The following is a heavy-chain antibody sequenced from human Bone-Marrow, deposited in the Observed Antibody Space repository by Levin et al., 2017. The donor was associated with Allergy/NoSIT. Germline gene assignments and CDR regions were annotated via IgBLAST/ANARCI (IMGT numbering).Heavy chain of an antibody. V-gene: IGHV3-9*01. CDR2: ISWNSNDV. CDR1: GFTFDDFA. CDR3: AKTHNSRTFDY. J-gene: IGHJ4*01. Sequence: GGSLRLSCAASGFTFDDFAMHWVRQAPGKGLEWVSSISWNSNDVAYADSVKGRFTISRDNAKNSLYLQMNSLRRADTAFYYCAKTHNSRTFDYWGQGSLVTVSS. D-gene: IGHD1-14*01.